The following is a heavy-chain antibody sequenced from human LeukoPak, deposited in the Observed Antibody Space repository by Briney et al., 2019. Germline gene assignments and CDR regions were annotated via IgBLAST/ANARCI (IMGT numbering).Heavy chain of an antibody. J-gene: IGHJ6*02. Sequence: GASVKVSCKASGYTFTSYDINWVRQATGQGLEWMGWMNPNSGNTGHAQKFQGRVTMTRNTSISTAYMELSSLRSEDTAVYYCARRYYGSGPWGMDVWGQGTTVTVSS. V-gene: IGHV1-8*01. CDR2: MNPNSGNT. CDR3: ARRYYGSGPWGMDV. D-gene: IGHD3-10*01. CDR1: GYTFTSYD.